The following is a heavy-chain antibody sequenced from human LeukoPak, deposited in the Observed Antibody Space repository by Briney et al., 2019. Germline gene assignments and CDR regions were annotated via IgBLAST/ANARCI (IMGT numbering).Heavy chain of an antibody. CDR1: GGSISSYY. Sequence: PSETLSLTCTVSGGSISSYYWSWIRQPPGKGLEWIGYIYYSGSTNYNPSLKSRVTISVDTSKNQFSLKLSSVTAADTAVYYCARLSGAPVRHPIYHFDYWGQGTLVTVSS. J-gene: IGHJ4*02. V-gene: IGHV4-59*01. CDR2: IYYSGST. CDR3: ARLSGAPVRHPIYHFDY. D-gene: IGHD2-2*02.